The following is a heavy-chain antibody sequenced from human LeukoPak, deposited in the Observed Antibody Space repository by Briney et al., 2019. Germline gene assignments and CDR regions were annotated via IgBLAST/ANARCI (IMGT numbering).Heavy chain of an antibody. D-gene: IGHD4-17*01. CDR1: GGSIGSSSYY. J-gene: IGHJ4*02. V-gene: IGHV4-39*01. Sequence: SETLSLTCTVSGGSIGSSSYYWGWIRQPPGKGLEWIGSIYYSGSTYYNPSLKSRVTISVDTSKNQFSLKLSSVTAADTAVYYCARPSENGDYLSDWGQGTLVTVSS. CDR3: ARPSENGDYLSD. CDR2: IYYSGST.